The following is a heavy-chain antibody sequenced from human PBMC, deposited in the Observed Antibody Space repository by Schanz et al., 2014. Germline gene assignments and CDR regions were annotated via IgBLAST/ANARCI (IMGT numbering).Heavy chain of an antibody. D-gene: IGHD3-10*01. CDR3: VRAPHYGSGRHLDY. CDR1: GYTFTTYY. J-gene: IGHJ4*02. V-gene: IGHV1-46*03. Sequence: QVQLVQSGAEVKKPGASVKVYCKASGYTFTTYYLHWVRQAPGQGLEWMGIINPTGGSTTYAEKSLARVTMTSDTSTSTVYMELSRLRSEDMAVYYCVRAPHYGSGRHLDYWGQGTLVTVSS. CDR2: INPTGGST.